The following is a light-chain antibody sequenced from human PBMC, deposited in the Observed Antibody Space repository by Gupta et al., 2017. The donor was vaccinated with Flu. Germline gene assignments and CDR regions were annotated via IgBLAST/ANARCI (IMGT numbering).Light chain of an antibody. V-gene: IGLV4-69*01. CDR1: SGHRSHA. J-gene: IGLJ3*02. CDR2: LNSDGSH. CDR3: QTWDSGMGV. Sequence: QVVLTHSPSASASLGASVKLTCTLSSGHRSHAIAWHQQQPQKGPRYLMKLNSDGSHGKGDGIPDRFSGSSSGAERYLTISSLQLEDEADYYCQTWDSGMGVFGGGTKLTVL.